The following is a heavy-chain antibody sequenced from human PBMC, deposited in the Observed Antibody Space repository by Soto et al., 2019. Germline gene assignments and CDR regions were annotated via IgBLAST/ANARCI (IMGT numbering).Heavy chain of an antibody. CDR2: ISYDGTNK. J-gene: IGHJ4*02. CDR3: ARDPKTSGGQHWAFNYFDS. D-gene: IGHD7-27*01. CDR1: GFSFSISP. V-gene: IGHV3-30-3*01. Sequence: LRLSCSASGFSFSISPMHWVRQAPGKGPEWVALISYDGTNKFYADSVKGRFTISRDNSKSTLYLQVDSLRPGDAAVYYCARDPKTSGGQHWAFNYFDSWGQGTLVTVSS.